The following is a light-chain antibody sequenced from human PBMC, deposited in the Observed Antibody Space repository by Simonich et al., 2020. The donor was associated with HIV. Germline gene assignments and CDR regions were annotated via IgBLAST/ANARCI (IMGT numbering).Light chain of an antibody. J-gene: IGKJ2*01. V-gene: IGKV3-15*01. CDR3: QQYNNWPLL. CDR2: GAS. Sequence: ERLMTQSPSTLSVSPGERATLSCRASQSISTNLAWYQQKPGQAPRLLIYGASTRATGIPARFSGSGSGTEFTLTISSMQSEDFAVYYCQQYNNWPLLFGQGTKLEIK. CDR1: QSISTN.